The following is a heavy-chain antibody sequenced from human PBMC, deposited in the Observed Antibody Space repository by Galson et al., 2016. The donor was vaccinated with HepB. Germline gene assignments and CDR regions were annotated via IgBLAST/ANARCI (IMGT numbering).Heavy chain of an antibody. CDR2: IWNDGSNK. CDR3: VRDKGGGYGFDY. Sequence: SLRLSCAASGFIFSDYGMHWVRQAPGKGLEWVAVIWNDGSNKYYADSVKGRFTISRDNSKNTLDLQVNNLKVEDTAVYYCVRDKGGGYGFDYWGQGILVTVSS. CDR1: GFIFSDYG. V-gene: IGHV3-33*01. J-gene: IGHJ4*01. D-gene: IGHD5-12*01.